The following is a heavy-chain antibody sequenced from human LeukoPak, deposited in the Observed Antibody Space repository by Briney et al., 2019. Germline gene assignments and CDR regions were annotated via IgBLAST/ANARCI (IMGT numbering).Heavy chain of an antibody. Sequence: SETLSLTCTVSGASISSYYWTWIRQTPGKGLEWIGCVYDSGNTNYNPSLKSRVTISQDTSKNEFSLSLTSVTAADAAVYFCARGAKVGATPTSPYFFDYWGQGILVIVSS. J-gene: IGHJ4*02. CDR1: GASISSYY. CDR3: ARGAKVGATPTSPYFFDY. D-gene: IGHD1-26*01. CDR2: VYDSGNT. V-gene: IGHV4-59*03.